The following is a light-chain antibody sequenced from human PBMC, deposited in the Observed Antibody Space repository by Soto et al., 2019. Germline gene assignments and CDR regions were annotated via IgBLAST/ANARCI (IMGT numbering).Light chain of an antibody. CDR2: DAS. V-gene: IGKV3-15*01. Sequence: EIVMTQSPATLSVSPGERATLSCRASQSINNNLAWYQQRPGQAPRLLIYDASTRATGIPARFSGSGSGTEFTLTISSLQSEDFAVYYCQQYNNWPLFTFGPGTKVDIK. CDR3: QQYNNWPLFT. J-gene: IGKJ3*01. CDR1: QSINNN.